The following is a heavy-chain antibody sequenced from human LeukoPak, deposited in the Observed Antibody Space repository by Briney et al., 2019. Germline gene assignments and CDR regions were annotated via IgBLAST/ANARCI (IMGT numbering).Heavy chain of an antibody. Sequence: PGRSLRLSCAASGFTLSSYWMSWVRQAPGKGLEWVANIKQDGSEKYYVDSVKGRFTISRDNAKNSLYLQMNSLRAEDTAVYYCARGAFRFDYWGQGTLVTVSS. J-gene: IGHJ4*02. V-gene: IGHV3-7*01. CDR1: GFTLSSYW. CDR2: IKQDGSEK. CDR3: ARGAFRFDY.